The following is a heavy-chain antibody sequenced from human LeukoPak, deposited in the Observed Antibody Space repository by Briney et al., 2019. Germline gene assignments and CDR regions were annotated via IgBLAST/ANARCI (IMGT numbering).Heavy chain of an antibody. CDR2: IGGSADSA. CDR3: AKSGLNRFDY. Sequence: GGSLRLSCAASGFTFSIYAMNWVRQAPGKGLEWVSVIGGSADSADYADSVKGRFTISRDNSKNTLYLQMKSLRAEDTAVYYCAKSGLNRFDYWGQGTLVTVSS. J-gene: IGHJ4*02. D-gene: IGHD2-15*01. V-gene: IGHV3-23*01. CDR1: GFTFSIYA.